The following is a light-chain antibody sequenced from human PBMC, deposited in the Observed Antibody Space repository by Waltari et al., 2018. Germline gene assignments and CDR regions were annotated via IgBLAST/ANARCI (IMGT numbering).Light chain of an antibody. Sequence: EIVMTQSQATLSVSPGERATLSCRASESVSGSLAWYQQRPGQAPRLLIYGASTRATGTPARFSGSGSGTEFTLTISSLQSEDFAVYYCQQYSKWPPLTFGGGTKVEIK. CDR3: QQYSKWPPLT. CDR2: GAS. J-gene: IGKJ4*01. CDR1: ESVSGS. V-gene: IGKV3-15*01.